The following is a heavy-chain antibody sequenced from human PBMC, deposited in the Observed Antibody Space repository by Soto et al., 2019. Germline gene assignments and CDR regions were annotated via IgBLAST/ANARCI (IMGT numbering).Heavy chain of an antibody. V-gene: IGHV3-11*01. J-gene: IGHJ6*02. Sequence: PGGSLRLSCAASGFTFSDYYMSWIRQAPGKGLEWVSYISSSGSTIYYADSVKGRFTISRDSAKNSLYLQMNSLRAEDTAVYYCARALRFLEWLSPGRYYGMDVWGQGTTVTVS. CDR3: ARALRFLEWLSPGRYYGMDV. CDR2: ISSSGSTI. D-gene: IGHD3-3*01. CDR1: GFTFSDYY.